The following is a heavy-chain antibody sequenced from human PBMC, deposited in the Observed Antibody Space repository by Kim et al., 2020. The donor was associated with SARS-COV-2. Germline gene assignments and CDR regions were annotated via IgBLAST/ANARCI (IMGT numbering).Heavy chain of an antibody. CDR3: AREGNWYFDR. D-gene: IGHD1-26*01. CDR2: TSGSGLTT. Sequence: GGSLRLSCAASGFSFSSYAMNWVRQAPGKGLDWVSATSGSGLTTKYADSVKGRFTMSRDNSKNTLYLQMSSLRAEDTAIYYCAREGNWYFDRWGRGTLVTVSS. V-gene: IGHV3-23*01. J-gene: IGHJ2*01. CDR1: GFSFSSYA.